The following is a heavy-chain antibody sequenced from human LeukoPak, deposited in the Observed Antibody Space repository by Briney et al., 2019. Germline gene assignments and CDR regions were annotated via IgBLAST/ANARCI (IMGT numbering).Heavy chain of an antibody. CDR3: AKDPEPPTFIAAAEPIGY. D-gene: IGHD6-13*01. J-gene: IGHJ4*02. CDR1: GFTSSSYA. V-gene: IGHV3-30-3*01. Sequence: GGSLRLSCAASGFTSSSYAMHWVRQAPGKGLEWVAVISYDGSNKYYADSVKGRFTISRDNSKNTLYLQMNSLRAEDTAVYYCAKDPEPPTFIAAAEPIGYWGQGTLVTVSS. CDR2: ISYDGSNK.